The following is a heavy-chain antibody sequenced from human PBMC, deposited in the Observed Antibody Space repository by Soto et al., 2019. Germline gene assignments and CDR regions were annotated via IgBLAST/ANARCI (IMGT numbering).Heavy chain of an antibody. CDR1: GFTFSAYT. CDR3: AKRHTTVATPANYFDY. D-gene: IGHD1-1*01. CDR2: IVSGGTT. J-gene: IGHJ4*02. Sequence: GGSLRLSCAASGFTFSAYTMNWVRQAPGKGLDWVSAIVSGGTTYYADSVKGRFTIFRDDSTNTLYLQMNNLRAEDTALYYCAKRHTTVATPANYFDYWGQGTLVTVSS. V-gene: IGHV3-23*01.